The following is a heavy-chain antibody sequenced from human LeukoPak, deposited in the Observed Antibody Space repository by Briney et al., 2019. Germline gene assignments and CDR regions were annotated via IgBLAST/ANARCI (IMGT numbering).Heavy chain of an antibody. Sequence: GGPLRLSCAASGFTFSSDWKRWVRQAPGKGLEWVGNIKQDVSDKYYVDSVKGRFTISRDNAKNSLYLQMNSLRAEDTAVYYCARDLAGPPQEAFDIWGQGTMVTVSS. CDR2: IKQDVSDK. CDR1: GFTFSSDW. CDR3: ARDLAGPPQEAFDI. J-gene: IGHJ3*02. V-gene: IGHV3-7*01.